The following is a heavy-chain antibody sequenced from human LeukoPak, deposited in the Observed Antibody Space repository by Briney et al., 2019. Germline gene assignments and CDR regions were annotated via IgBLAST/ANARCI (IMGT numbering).Heavy chain of an antibody. Sequence: PSETLSLTCTVSGGSISSSSYYWGWIRQPPGKGLEWIGEINHSGSTNYNPSLKSRVTISVDTSKNQFSLKLSSVTAADTAVYYCARGDGAQREVVDAFDIWGQGTMVTVSS. CDR2: INHSGST. V-gene: IGHV4-39*07. D-gene: IGHD1-1*01. CDR3: ARGDGAQREVVDAFDI. CDR1: GGSISSSSYY. J-gene: IGHJ3*02.